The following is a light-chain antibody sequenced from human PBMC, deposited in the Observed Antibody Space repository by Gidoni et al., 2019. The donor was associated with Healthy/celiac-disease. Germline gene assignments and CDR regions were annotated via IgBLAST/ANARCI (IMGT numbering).Light chain of an antibody. J-gene: IGLJ2*01. CDR2: EVS. CDR3: SSYTSSSTLV. V-gene: IGLV2-14*01. CDR1: SSDVGGDHY. Sequence: QSALTQPASVSGSPGQSITISCTGPSSDVGGDHYVSWYQQHPGKAPKLMIYEVSNRPSGVSNRFSGSKSGNTASLTISGLQAEDEADYYCSSYTSSSTLVFGGGTKLTVL.